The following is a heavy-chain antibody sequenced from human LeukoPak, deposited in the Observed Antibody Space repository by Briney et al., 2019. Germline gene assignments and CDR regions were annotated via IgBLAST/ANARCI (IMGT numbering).Heavy chain of an antibody. CDR2: MNPNSGDT. J-gene: IGHJ5*02. CDR3: ARDAPHSSSWYSFLSWFDP. CDR1: GYTFTGYY. Sequence: GASVKVSCKASGYTFTGYYMHWVRQAPGQGLEWMGWMNPNSGDTNHAQKFQGRVTMTRDTSISTGYMELSRLRSDDTAVYYCARDAPHSSSWYSFLSWFDPWGQGTLVTVSS. V-gene: IGHV1-2*02. D-gene: IGHD6-13*01.